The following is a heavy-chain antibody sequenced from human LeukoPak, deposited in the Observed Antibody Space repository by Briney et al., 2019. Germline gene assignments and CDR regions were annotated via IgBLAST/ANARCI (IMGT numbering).Heavy chain of an antibody. CDR2: IKEDGSER. D-gene: IGHD3-3*01. CDR1: GFTFSVSW. Sequence: GRSLRLSCAASGFTFSVSWMSWVRQAPGKGLEWVASIKEDGSERYYVDPVKGRFTISRDNAKTSLYLQMNSLRAEDTAVYFCARVGESYDLLSGYQNSYFDLWGRGTPVTVSS. V-gene: IGHV3-7*01. J-gene: IGHJ2*01. CDR3: ARVGESYDLLSGYQNSYFDL.